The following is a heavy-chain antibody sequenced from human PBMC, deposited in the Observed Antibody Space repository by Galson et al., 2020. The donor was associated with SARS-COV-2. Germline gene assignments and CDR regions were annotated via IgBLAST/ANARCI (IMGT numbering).Heavy chain of an antibody. V-gene: IGHV1-46*01. J-gene: IGHJ4*02. D-gene: IGHD2-15*01. CDR2: INPSDDIT. CDR3: AREVADMETTTFDY. CDR1: GYTFISYH. Sequence: ASVKVSCKASGYTFISYHLHWVRQAPGQGLEWMGIINPSDDITAYAQNFQGRVTVTRDTSTRTVFMELSSLRSEDTAMYYCAREVADMETTTFDYWGQGTLVTVSS.